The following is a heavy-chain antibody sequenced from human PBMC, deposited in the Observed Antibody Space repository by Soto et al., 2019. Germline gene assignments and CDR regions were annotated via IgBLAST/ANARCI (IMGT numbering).Heavy chain of an antibody. Sequence: VGSLRLSCAASGFTFSSYAMSWVRQAPGKGLEWVSAISGSGGSTYYADSVKGRFTISRDNSKNTLYLQMNSLRAEDTAVYYCAKEGRRITIFGVVGRYYYGMDVWGQGTTVTVSS. J-gene: IGHJ6*02. D-gene: IGHD3-3*01. V-gene: IGHV3-23*01. CDR2: ISGSGGST. CDR1: GFTFSSYA. CDR3: AKEGRRITIFGVVGRYYYGMDV.